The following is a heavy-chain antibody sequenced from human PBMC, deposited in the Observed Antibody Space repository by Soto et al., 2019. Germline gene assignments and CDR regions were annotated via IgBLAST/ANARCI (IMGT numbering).Heavy chain of an antibody. CDR3: VRELQGPLGY. CDR1: GFTVSSNY. D-gene: IGHD4-4*01. V-gene: IGHV3-53*02. J-gene: IGHJ4*02. Sequence: EVPVVETGGGLIQAGGSLRLSCAASGFTVSSNYMSWVRQAPGTGLEWVSILHSGGNTYYAGSVRGRFTISRDNSKNTVYLQMSGLRADDTAVYYCVRELQGPLGYWGQGTLVIVSS. CDR2: LHSGGNT.